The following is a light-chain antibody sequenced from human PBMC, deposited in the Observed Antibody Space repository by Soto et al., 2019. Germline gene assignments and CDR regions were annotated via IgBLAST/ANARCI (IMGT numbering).Light chain of an antibody. Sequence: EVVLTQSPVTLSLSPGERATLSCRASQSFRGLLAWYQKKPGQAPRLLIYDAYNRATGIPPRFSGSGSGTDSNLTISSLETEDSAVYYCQQRHMWTITFGQGTRLEIK. CDR3: QQRHMWTIT. CDR1: QSFRGL. V-gene: IGKV3-11*01. CDR2: DAY. J-gene: IGKJ5*01.